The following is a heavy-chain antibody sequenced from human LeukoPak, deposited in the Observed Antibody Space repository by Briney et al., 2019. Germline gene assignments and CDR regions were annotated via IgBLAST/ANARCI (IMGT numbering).Heavy chain of an antibody. D-gene: IGHD3-10*01. V-gene: IGHV3-21*01. CDR1: GFTFSSYS. J-gene: IGHJ4*02. Sequence: GGSLSLSCAASGFTFSSYSMNWVRQAPGKGREWVSSISSSSSYIYFADSVSGRFAISRDKAKNSPYLQINCLRGDDPAVYYCARMALFGRWGQGTVVTVSS. CDR2: ISSSSSYI. CDR3: ARMALFGR.